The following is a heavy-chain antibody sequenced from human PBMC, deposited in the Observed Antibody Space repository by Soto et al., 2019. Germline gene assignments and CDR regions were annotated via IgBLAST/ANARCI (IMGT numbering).Heavy chain of an antibody. CDR1: GGSFSGYY. J-gene: IGHJ6*02. V-gene: IGHV4-34*01. D-gene: IGHD2-15*01. CDR2: INHSGST. Sequence: SETLSLTCAVYGGSFSGYYWSWIRQPPGKGLEWIGEINHSGSTNYNPSLKSRVTISVDTSKNQFSLKLSSVTAADTAVYYCARWWGYCSGGSCKRSYYYGMDVWGQGTTVTVSS. CDR3: ARWWGYCSGGSCKRSYYYGMDV.